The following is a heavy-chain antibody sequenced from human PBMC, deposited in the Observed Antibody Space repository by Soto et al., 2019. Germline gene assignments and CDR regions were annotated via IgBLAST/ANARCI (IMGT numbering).Heavy chain of an antibody. Sequence: GGSLRLSCAASGFTFSSYGMHWVRQAPGKGLVWVSRIKSDGSSTSYADSVKGRFTISRDNAKNTLYLQMNSLRAEDTAVYYCARVDTAMASAYWGQGTLVTVSS. V-gene: IGHV3-74*01. CDR2: IKSDGSST. D-gene: IGHD5-18*01. J-gene: IGHJ4*02. CDR1: GFTFSSYG. CDR3: ARVDTAMASAY.